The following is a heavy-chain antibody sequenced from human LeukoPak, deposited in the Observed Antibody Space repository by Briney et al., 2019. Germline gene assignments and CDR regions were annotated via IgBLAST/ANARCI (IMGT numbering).Heavy chain of an antibody. Sequence: KASETLSLTCAVYGRSFSGYYWSWIRQPPGKGLEWIGEINHSGSTNYNPSLKSRVTISVDTSKNQFSLKLSSVTAADTAVYYCARTIAVAGLDAFDIWGQGTMVTVSS. CDR1: GRSFSGYY. V-gene: IGHV4-34*01. J-gene: IGHJ3*02. CDR3: ARTIAVAGLDAFDI. CDR2: INHSGST. D-gene: IGHD6-19*01.